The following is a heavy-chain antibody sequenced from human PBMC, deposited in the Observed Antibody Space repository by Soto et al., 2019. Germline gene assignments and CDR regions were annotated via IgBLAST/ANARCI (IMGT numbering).Heavy chain of an antibody. CDR3: TIVRLAESALDN. Sequence: QVQLVESGGGVVQPGRSLRLSCVGSGFMFSNNGMHWVRQTPGKGLEWVAFMSYDGSDTFYADSVKGRFTISRDNTKKTLLLHMRNLEDEDTDMYYCTIVRLAESALDNWGQGTLVTVSS. J-gene: IGHJ4*02. V-gene: IGHV3-30*03. D-gene: IGHD3-10*02. CDR1: GFMFSNNG. CDR2: MSYDGSDT.